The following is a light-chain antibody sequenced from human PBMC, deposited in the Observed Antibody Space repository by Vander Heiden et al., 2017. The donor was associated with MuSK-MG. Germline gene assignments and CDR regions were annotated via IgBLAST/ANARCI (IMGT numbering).Light chain of an antibody. CDR1: QSISSY. Sequence: DIQMTQSPSSLSASVGDRVTITCRASQSISSYLNWYQQKPGKAPKLLIYAASSLQSGGPSRFSGSGSGTDFTLTISSLQPEDFATYYCQQSYRTPLTFGQGTKVEMK. CDR2: AAS. V-gene: IGKV1-39*01. J-gene: IGKJ1*01. CDR3: QQSYRTPLT.